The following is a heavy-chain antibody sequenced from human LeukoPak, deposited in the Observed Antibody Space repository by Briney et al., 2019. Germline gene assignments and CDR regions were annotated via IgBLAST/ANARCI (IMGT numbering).Heavy chain of an antibody. CDR1: GYTFTSYD. Sequence: GASVKVSCKASGYTFTSYDINWVRQATGQGLEWMGWMNPNSGNTGYAQKFQGRVTMTRNTSISTAYMELSSLRSEDTAMYYCARVLRFLREGAVDPWGQGTLVTVSS. CDR3: ARVLRFLREGAVDP. V-gene: IGHV1-8*01. D-gene: IGHD3-3*01. CDR2: MNPNSGNT. J-gene: IGHJ5*02.